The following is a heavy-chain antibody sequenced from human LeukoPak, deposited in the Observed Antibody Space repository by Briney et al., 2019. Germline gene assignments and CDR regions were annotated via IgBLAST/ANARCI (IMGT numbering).Heavy chain of an antibody. V-gene: IGHV3-7*01. Sequence: GGSLRLSCAASGFTFSIYWMSWVRQAPGKGLEWVANIKQDGSEKYYVASVKGRFTISRDNAKNSLYLQMNSLRAEDTAVYYCASPAVGRVYWGQGTLVTVSS. CDR1: GFTFSIYW. CDR3: ASPAVGRVY. CDR2: IKQDGSEK. D-gene: IGHD6-19*01. J-gene: IGHJ4*02.